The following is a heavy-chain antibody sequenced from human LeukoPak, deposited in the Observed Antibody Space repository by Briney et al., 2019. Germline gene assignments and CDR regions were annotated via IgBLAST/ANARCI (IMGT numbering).Heavy chain of an antibody. CDR2: INPNSGGT. J-gene: IGHJ6*02. Sequence: GASVKVSCKASGYTFTGYYMHWVRQAPGQGLEWMGRINPNSGGTNYAQKFRGRVTMTRDTSISTAYMELSRLRSDDTAVYYCARGGIIAVAGTWVDYYGMDVWGQGTTVTVSS. CDR1: GYTFTGYY. D-gene: IGHD6-19*01. V-gene: IGHV1-2*06. CDR3: ARGGIIAVAGTWVDYYGMDV.